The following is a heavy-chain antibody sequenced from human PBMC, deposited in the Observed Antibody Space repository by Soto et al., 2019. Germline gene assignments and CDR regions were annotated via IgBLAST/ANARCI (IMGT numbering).Heavy chain of an antibody. Sequence: SETLSLTCTVSGSSVTSDSYSWSWIRQPPGKGLEWIGYIYDSRSTKYNPSLKSRVTRLADTSKNEVSLRLSSVTAADTAVYYCARGGGWLNNCFDPWGQGTLVTVSS. D-gene: IGHD3-9*01. CDR2: IYDSRST. CDR1: GSSVTSDSYS. CDR3: ARGGGWLNNCFDP. V-gene: IGHV4-61*01. J-gene: IGHJ5*01.